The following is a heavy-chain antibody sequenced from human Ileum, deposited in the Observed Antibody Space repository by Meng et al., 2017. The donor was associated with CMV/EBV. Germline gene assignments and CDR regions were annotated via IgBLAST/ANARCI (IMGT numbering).Heavy chain of an antibody. CDR1: GGSISISD. V-gene: IGHV4-59*01. J-gene: IGHJ5*02. Sequence: QVTHAASGHGLQNHAAPLSLNCPVSGGSISISDWCWIRQPPGKGLELIGYIYYSGSTTYTPSLKSRVTISVVTSKNQFSLKLSSVTAADTAVYYCARGGFGISWLSTPENWFDPWGQGTLVTVSS. D-gene: IGHD6-13*01. CDR3: ARGGFGISWLSTPENWFDP. CDR2: IYYSGST.